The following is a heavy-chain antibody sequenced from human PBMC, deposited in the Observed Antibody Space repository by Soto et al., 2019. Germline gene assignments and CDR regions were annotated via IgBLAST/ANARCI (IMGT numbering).Heavy chain of an antibody. Sequence: ASVKVSCKASEYTFTSYDINWVRQATGQGLERMGWMNPNSGNTGYAQKFQGRVTMTRDTSITTAYMELNSLTSDDTAIYYCTRGSFCGADCYRLKCHFDFWGQGSLVTVSS. V-gene: IGHV1-8*01. D-gene: IGHD2-21*02. CDR1: EYTFTSYD. CDR3: TRGSFCGADCYRLKCHFDF. J-gene: IGHJ4*02. CDR2: MNPNSGNT.